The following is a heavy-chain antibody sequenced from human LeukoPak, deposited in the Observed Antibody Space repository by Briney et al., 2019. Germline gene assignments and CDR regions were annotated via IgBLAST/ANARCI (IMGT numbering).Heavy chain of an antibody. V-gene: IGHV3-33*01. Sequence: PGRSLRLSCAASGFTFGSYGMNWVRQAPGKGLEWVAVIWYDGSNKYYADSVKGRFTISRDNSKKTVSLQMNSLRAEDTAVYYCATDKASTYIDNWGQGALVTVSS. J-gene: IGHJ4*02. CDR1: GFTFGSYG. CDR2: IWYDGSNK. CDR3: ATDKASTYIDN. D-gene: IGHD1-26*01.